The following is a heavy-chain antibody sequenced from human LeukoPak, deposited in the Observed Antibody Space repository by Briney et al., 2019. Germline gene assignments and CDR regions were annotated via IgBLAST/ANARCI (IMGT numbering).Heavy chain of an antibody. D-gene: IGHD6-19*01. V-gene: IGHV4-59*01. J-gene: IGHJ6*02. CDR1: GGSISSYY. CDR3: ARAVAGDYYGMDV. CDR2: IYYSGST. Sequence: SSETLSLTCTVSGGSISSYYWSWIRQPPGKGLEWIGYIYYSGSTNYNPSPKSRVTISVDTSKNQFSLKLSSVTAADTAVYYCARAVAGDYYGMDVWGQGTTVTVSS.